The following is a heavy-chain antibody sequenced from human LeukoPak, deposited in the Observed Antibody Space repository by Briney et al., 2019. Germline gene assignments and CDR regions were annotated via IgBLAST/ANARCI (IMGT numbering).Heavy chain of an antibody. J-gene: IGHJ4*02. CDR1: GGSISSSSYY. V-gene: IGHV4-39*01. Sequence: SETLSLTCTVSGGSISSSSYYWGWIRQPPGKGLEWIGSIYYSGSTYYNPSLKSRVTISVDTSKNQFSLKLGSVTAADTAVYYCARHIRSTSCYSGFCYFDYWGQGTLVTVSS. D-gene: IGHD2-2*01. CDR3: ARHIRSTSCYSGFCYFDY. CDR2: IYYSGST.